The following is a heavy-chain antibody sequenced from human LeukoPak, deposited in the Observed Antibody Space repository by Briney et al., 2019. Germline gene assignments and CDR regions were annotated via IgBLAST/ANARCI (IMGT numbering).Heavy chain of an antibody. CDR3: ASPSGSSGWYRYYFDY. J-gene: IGHJ4*02. V-gene: IGHV3-30*04. CDR1: GFTFSSYA. D-gene: IGHD6-19*01. CDR2: ISYDGSNK. Sequence: PGGSLRLSCAASGFTFSSYAMHWVRQAPGKGLEWVAVISYDGSNKYYADSVKGRFTISRDNSKNTLYLQMNSLRAEDTAVYYCASPSGSSGWYRYYFDYWGQGTLVTASS.